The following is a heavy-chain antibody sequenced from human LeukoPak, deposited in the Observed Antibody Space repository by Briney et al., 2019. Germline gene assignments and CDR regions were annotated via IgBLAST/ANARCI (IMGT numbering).Heavy chain of an antibody. J-gene: IGHJ5*02. CDR3: ARVVPAAIRNWFDP. D-gene: IGHD2-2*02. V-gene: IGHV4-38-2*02. CDR1: GYSISSGYY. Sequence: SETLSLTCTVSGYSISSGYYWGWIRQPPGKGLEWIGSIYHSGSTYYNPSLKSRVTISVDTSKNQFSLKLSSVTAADTAVYYCARVVPAAIRNWFDPWGQGTLVTVSS. CDR2: IYHSGST.